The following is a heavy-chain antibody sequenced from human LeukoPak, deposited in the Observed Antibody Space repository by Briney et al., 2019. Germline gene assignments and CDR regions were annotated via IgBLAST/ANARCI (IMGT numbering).Heavy chain of an antibody. CDR2: ISSSSSII. J-gene: IGHJ3*02. D-gene: IGHD3-22*01. CDR3: ARDGDSSGYYAAFDI. Sequence: GGSLRLSCAASGFTFSSYSMNWVRQAPGKGLEWLSYISSSSSIIYYADSVKGRFPISRDNAKNSLYLQMNSLRDEDTAVYYCARDGDSSGYYAAFDIWGQGTMVTVSS. CDR1: GFTFSSYS. V-gene: IGHV3-48*02.